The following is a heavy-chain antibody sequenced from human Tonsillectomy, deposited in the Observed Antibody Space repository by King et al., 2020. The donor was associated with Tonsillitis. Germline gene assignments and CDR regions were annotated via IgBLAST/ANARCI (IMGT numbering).Heavy chain of an antibody. D-gene: IGHD3-3*01. Sequence: VQLVESGGGLVLPGGSLRLSCTASGFTFSSYVMTWVRQAPGKGLEWVSALSGIAAGTSYADSVKGRFTIPIDNSKNTLYLQMNSLRAEDTAVYYCAKDPSSTESGYYYFDYWGQGTLVTVSS. CDR1: GFTFSSYV. J-gene: IGHJ4*02. CDR3: AKDPSSTESGYYYFDY. V-gene: IGHV3-23*04. CDR2: LSGIAAGT.